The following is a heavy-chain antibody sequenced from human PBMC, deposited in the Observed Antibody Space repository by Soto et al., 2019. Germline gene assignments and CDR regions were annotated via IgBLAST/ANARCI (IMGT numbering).Heavy chain of an antibody. D-gene: IGHD3-22*01. CDR2: LSGSGGST. V-gene: IGHV3-23*01. J-gene: IGHJ4*02. Sequence: GGSLRLTCAASGFTFSSYAMSWVRQAPGKGLEWVSALSGSGGSTYYADSVKGRFTISRDNSKNTPYLQMNSLRAEDTAVYYCAKGSGYYDSSGPKIDYWGQGTLVTVSS. CDR3: AKGSGYYDSSGPKIDY. CDR1: GFTFSSYA.